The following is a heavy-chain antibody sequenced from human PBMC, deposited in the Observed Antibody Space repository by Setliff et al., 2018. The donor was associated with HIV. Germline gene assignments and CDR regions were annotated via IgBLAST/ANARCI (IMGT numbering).Heavy chain of an antibody. V-gene: IGHV4-4*02. CDR1: GGSISTRDW. CDR3: STVVTLAYCHDGLCPAFDS. D-gene: IGHD2-8*01. Sequence: SETLSLTCAVSGGSISTRDWWTWVRQPPGKGLEWIGEVYHTGMTNYNPSLKSRAIMSADTSKNQFSLKLSSVTAADTAVYYCSTVVTLAYCHDGLCPAFDSWGQGALVTVSS. J-gene: IGHJ4*02. CDR2: VYHTGMT.